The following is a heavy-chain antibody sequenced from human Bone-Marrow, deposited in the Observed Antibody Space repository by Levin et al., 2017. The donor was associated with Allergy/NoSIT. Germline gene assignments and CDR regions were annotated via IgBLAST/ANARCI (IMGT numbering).Heavy chain of an antibody. Sequence: PGGSLRLSCAASGFSFSYYWMTWVRQAPGKGLEWVANIKYDGSEKYYADSVRGRFAISRDNAKNSLFLQMNSLRVEDKGVYFCARDPTGCRGVDCYVRSNDALDIWGQGTMVTMSS. V-gene: IGHV3-7*01. CDR1: GFSFSYYW. D-gene: IGHD2-21*02. CDR3: ARDPTGCRGVDCYVRSNDALDI. CDR2: IKYDGSEK. J-gene: IGHJ3*02.